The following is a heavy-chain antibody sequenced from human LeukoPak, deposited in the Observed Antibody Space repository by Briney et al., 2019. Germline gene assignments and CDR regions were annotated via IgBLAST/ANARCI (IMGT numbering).Heavy chain of an antibody. J-gene: IGHJ5*02. V-gene: IGHV3-15*01. CDR1: GFTFSNAW. CDR2: IKSKTDGGTT. D-gene: IGHD3-10*01. CDR3: TTDPRIRGVIIDNWFDP. Sequence: GGSLRLSCAASGFTFSNAWMSWVRQAPGKGLEWVGRIKSKTDGGTTDYAAPVIGRFTISRDDSKNTLYLQMNSLKTEDTAVYYCTTDPRIRGVIIDNWFDPWGQGTLVTVSS.